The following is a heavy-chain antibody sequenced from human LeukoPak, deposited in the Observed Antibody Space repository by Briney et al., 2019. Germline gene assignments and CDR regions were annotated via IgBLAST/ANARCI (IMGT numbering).Heavy chain of an antibody. D-gene: IGHD2-8*01. CDR1: GFTFISYG. J-gene: IGHJ4*02. CDR2: ISKDGSDK. Sequence: GGSLRLSCAASGFTFISYGIHWVRQAPGKGLEWVAVISKDGSDKKYADSVKGRFIISRDDSKNTLYLQMNSLRAEDTAVYYCAKEYDGYWGQGALVTVSS. CDR3: AKEYDGY. V-gene: IGHV3-30*18.